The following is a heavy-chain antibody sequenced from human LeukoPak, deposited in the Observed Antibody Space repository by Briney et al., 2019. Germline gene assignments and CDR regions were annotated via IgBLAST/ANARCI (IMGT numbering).Heavy chain of an antibody. Sequence: SGGSLRLSCTASGFTFGDYAMSWVRQAPGKGREGVGFIRSKDYGGTTEYAASVKGRFTISGDDSKSIAYLQMNSLKTEDTAVYYCTRDSAVDCSGGSCYSFDYWGQGTLVSVSS. CDR2: IRSKDYGGTT. J-gene: IGHJ4*02. CDR1: GFTFGDYA. V-gene: IGHV3-49*04. CDR3: TRDSAVDCSGGSCYSFDY. D-gene: IGHD2-15*01.